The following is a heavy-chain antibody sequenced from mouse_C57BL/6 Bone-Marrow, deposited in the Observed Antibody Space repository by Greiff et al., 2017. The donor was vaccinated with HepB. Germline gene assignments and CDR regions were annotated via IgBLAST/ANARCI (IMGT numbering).Heavy chain of an antibody. CDR3: ARKTDY. Sequence: VKLQQPGAELVKPGASVKLSCKASGYTFTSYWMHWVKQRPGQGLEWIGMIHPNSGSTNYNEKFKSKATLTVDKSSSTAYMQLSSLTSEDSAVYYCARKTDYWGQGTLVTVSA. CDR2: IHPNSGST. V-gene: IGHV1-64*01. J-gene: IGHJ3*01. CDR1: GYTFTSYW.